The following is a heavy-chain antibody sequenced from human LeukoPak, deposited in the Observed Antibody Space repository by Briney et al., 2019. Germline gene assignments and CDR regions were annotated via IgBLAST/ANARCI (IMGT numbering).Heavy chain of an antibody. V-gene: IGHV3-23*01. CDR3: AKGSRRSYPYYFDY. CDR2: IIDSGDST. J-gene: IGHJ4*02. Sequence: PGGSLRLSCAASGFTFNTYAMAWVRQALGKGLEWVSAIIDSGDSTYYGDSVKGRFAISRDNSRNTLYLQMSNLRAEDTAIYYCAKGSRRSYPYYFDYWGQGTLVTVSS. CDR1: GFTFNTYA. D-gene: IGHD1-26*01.